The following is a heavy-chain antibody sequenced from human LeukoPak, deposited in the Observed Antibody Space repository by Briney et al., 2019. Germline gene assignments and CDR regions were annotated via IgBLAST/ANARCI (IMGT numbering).Heavy chain of an antibody. CDR3: ARGDRITIFGVVTFYYYYYYMDV. V-gene: IGHV1-8*02. Sequence: ASVKVSCKASGYTFTGYYMHWVRQATGQGLEWMGWMNPNSGNTGYAQKFQGRVTMTRNTSISTAYMELSSLRSEDTAVYYCARGDRITIFGVVTFYYYYYYMDVWGKGTTVTVSS. CDR1: GYTFTGYY. J-gene: IGHJ6*03. D-gene: IGHD3-3*01. CDR2: MNPNSGNT.